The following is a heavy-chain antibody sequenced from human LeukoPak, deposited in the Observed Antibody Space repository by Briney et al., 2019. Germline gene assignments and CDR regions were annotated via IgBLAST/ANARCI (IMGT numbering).Heavy chain of an antibody. CDR3: ARGVNWSDLQHDYYYYMDV. V-gene: IGHV1-18*01. D-gene: IGHD1-20*01. J-gene: IGHJ6*03. CDR2: ISAYNGNT. CDR1: GYTFTSYG. Sequence: ASVKVSCKASGYTFTSYGISWVRQAPGQGLEWMGWISAYNGNTNYAQKLQGRVTMTTDTSTSTAYMELRSLRSDDTAVYYCARGVNWSDLQHDYYYYMDVWGKGTTVTISS.